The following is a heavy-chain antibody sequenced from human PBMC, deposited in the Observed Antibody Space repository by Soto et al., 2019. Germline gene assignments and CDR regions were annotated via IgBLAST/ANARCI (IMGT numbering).Heavy chain of an antibody. D-gene: IGHD1-1*01. Sequence: PSETLSLTCTVSGVSISGSRYYWGWIRQPPGRGLEWIGNIYYSGSTYYTPALKSRVTLSVDTSKNQFYLNLNSVTAADTAVYYCVRDGTKTLRDWFDPWGQGISVTVSS. J-gene: IGHJ5*02. V-gene: IGHV4-39*01. CDR3: VRDGTKTLRDWFDP. CDR2: IYYSGST. CDR1: GVSISGSRYY.